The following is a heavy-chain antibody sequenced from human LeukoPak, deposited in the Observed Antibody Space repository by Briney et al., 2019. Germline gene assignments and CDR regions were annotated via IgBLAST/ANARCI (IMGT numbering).Heavy chain of an antibody. Sequence: SETLSLTCTVSGGSISSHYWSWIRQPPGKGLEWIGYIYYSGSTNYNHSLKSRVPISVDTSKNQFSLKLSSVTAADTAVYYCARAYGPRVVPAATRGCVDPWGQGTLVTVSS. J-gene: IGHJ5*02. CDR3: ARAYGPRVVPAATRGCVDP. CDR2: IYYSGST. D-gene: IGHD2-2*01. CDR1: GGSISSHY. V-gene: IGHV4-59*11.